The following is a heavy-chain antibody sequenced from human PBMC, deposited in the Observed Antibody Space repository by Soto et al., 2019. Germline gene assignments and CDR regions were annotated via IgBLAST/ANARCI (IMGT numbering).Heavy chain of an antibody. CDR3: VRGPPKNTVTTRDF. CDR2: IYSTGST. J-gene: IGHJ4*02. D-gene: IGHD4-17*01. V-gene: IGHV3-53*01. CDR1: GFTVSSNY. Sequence: EVQLVESGGGLIQPGGSLRLSCAASGFTVSSNYMSWVRQAPGKGLEWVSVIYSTGSTYYADSVKGRFTISSDNSKNTLYLQMNSLRAEDTAVYYCVRGPPKNTVTTRDFWGQVTLVTVSS.